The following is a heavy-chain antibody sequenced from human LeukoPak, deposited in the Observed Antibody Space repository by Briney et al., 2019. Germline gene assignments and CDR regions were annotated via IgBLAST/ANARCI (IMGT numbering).Heavy chain of an antibody. CDR1: GFTFSSYA. CDR3: AKGSDYDPPYYYYYMDV. D-gene: IGHD5-12*01. CDR2: ISGSGGST. J-gene: IGHJ6*03. Sequence: PGGSLRLSCAASGFTFSSYAMSWVRQAPGKGLEWVSAISGSGGSTHYADSVKGRFTISRDNSKNTLYLQMNSLRAEDTAVYYCAKGSDYDPPYYYYYMDVWGKGTTVTISS. V-gene: IGHV3-23*01.